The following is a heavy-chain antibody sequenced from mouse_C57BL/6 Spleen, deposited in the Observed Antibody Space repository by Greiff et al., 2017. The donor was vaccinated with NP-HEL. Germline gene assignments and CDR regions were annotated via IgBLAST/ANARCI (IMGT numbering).Heavy chain of an antibody. D-gene: IGHD1-1*01. Sequence: VQLQQSGAELARPGASVKMSCKASGYTFTSYTMHWVKQRPGQGLEWIGYINPSSGYTKYNQKFKDKATLTADKSSSTAYMQLSSLTSEDSAVYYCARGGDYYGSSRYFDVWGTGTTVTVSS. CDR3: ARGGDYYGSSRYFDV. V-gene: IGHV1-4*01. CDR2: INPSSGYT. CDR1: GYTFTSYT. J-gene: IGHJ1*03.